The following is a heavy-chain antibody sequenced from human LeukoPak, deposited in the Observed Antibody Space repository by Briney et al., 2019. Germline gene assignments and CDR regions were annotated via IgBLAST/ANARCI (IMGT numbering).Heavy chain of an antibody. J-gene: IGHJ4*02. V-gene: IGHV3-21*01. CDR2: ISSSSYI. D-gene: IGHD6-13*01. CDR1: GFTFSSYS. Sequence: GGSLRLSCAASGFTFSSYSMNWVRQAPGKGLEWVSSISSSSYIYYADSVKGRFTISRDNAKNSLYLQMNSLRAEDAAVCYCARDRGAAAGTDYWGQGTLVTVSS. CDR3: ARDRGAAAGTDY.